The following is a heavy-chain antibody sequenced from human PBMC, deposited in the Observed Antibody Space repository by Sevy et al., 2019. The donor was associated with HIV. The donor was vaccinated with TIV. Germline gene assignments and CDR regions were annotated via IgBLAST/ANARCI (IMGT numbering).Heavy chain of an antibody. V-gene: IGHV3-21*06. CDR3: ARDTNVPIDYGSGSRHSDY. J-gene: IGHJ4*02. CDR1: GFSFSRYR. CDR2: ISSSSDYI. D-gene: IGHD3-10*01. Sequence: GGSLRLSCAASGFSFSRYRMNWVRQAPGKGLEWVSSISSSSDYIYYADSVKGRFTISRDNAKNSLYLQMGSLRAEATVVYCCARDTNVPIDYGSGSRHSDYWGQGTLVTVSS.